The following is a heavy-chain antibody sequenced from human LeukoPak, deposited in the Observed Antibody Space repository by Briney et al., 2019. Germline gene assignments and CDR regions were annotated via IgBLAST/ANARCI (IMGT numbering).Heavy chain of an antibody. CDR1: GVSFSGYY. D-gene: IGHD4-23*01. J-gene: IGHJ4*02. CDR2: INHSGST. CDR3: ARGGGPYPDY. V-gene: IGHV4-34*01. Sequence: PSETLSLTCAVYGVSFSGYYWSWIRQPPGKGLEWIGEINHSGSTNYNPSLKSRVTISVDTSKNQFSLKLSSVTAADTAVYYCARGGGPYPDYWGQGTLVTVSS.